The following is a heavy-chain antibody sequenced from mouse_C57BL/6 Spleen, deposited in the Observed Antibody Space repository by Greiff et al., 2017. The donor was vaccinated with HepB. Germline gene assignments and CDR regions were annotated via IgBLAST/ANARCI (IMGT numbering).Heavy chain of an antibody. V-gene: IGHV5-9-1*02. CDR3: TRDYYGSIPPYFDV. Sequence: EVKLVESGEGLVKPGGSLKLSCAASGFTFSSYAMSWVRQTPEKRLEWVAYISSGGDYIYYADTVKGRFTISRDNARNTLYMQMSSLKSEDTAMYYCTRDYYGSIPPYFDVWGTGTTVTVSS. J-gene: IGHJ1*03. D-gene: IGHD1-1*01. CDR2: ISSGGDYI. CDR1: GFTFSSYA.